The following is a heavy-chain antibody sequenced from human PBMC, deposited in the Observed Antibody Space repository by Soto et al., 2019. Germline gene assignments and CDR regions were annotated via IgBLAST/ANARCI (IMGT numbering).Heavy chain of an antibody. D-gene: IGHD3-3*01. Sequence: QVQLVQSGAEVKKPGASVKVSCKTSGYTFIDYGISWVRQAPGQGLEWMGWISPHYGNTNHAQKLQGRVTMTTDTSTGTAYMELRSLTSDDTAVYYCARYLEWYNWFDPWGQGTLVTVS. CDR1: GYTFIDYG. J-gene: IGHJ5*02. CDR2: ISPHYGNT. V-gene: IGHV1-18*01. CDR3: ARYLEWYNWFDP.